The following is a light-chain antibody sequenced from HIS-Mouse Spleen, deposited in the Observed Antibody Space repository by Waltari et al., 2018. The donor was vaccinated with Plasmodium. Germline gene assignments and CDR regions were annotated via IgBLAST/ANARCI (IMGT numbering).Light chain of an antibody. Sequence: SYELTQPPSVSVSPGQTARITCSGDALPTQSAYWYQQKPGQAPVLVIYKDSERPSGIPERFSGSSSGTTVTVTISGVQAEDEADYYCQSADSSGTPNWVFGGGTKLTVL. J-gene: IGLJ3*02. V-gene: IGLV3-25*03. CDR3: QSADSSGTPNWV. CDR2: KDS. CDR1: ALPTQS.